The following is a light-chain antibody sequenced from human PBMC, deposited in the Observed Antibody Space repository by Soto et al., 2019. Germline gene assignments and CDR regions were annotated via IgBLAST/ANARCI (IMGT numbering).Light chain of an antibody. CDR2: AAS. CDR1: QYIRTS. V-gene: IGKV1-6*01. CDR3: LQDYNYPWT. J-gene: IGKJ1*01. Sequence: AIQMTQSPSSLSASVGDRVTITCRASQYIRTSLGWFQQKPGKAPNLLIYAASSLESGDPSRFSGSGSGTYFTLTISSLQPEDFATYYCLQDYNYPWTFGQGTKVEIK.